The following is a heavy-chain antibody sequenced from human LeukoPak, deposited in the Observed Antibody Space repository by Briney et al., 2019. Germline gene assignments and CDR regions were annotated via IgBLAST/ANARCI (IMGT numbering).Heavy chain of an antibody. CDR2: IDSDDGST. Sequence: GGSLRLSCAASGFTFSRDWMHWVRHVPGKGLVWVSRIDSDDGSTSYADSVRGRFTISRDNAKKTLYRQMNSLRVEDTAVYYCLVILTEPTSPSPDGLDIWGQGTMVTVSS. CDR3: LVILTEPTSPSPDGLDI. D-gene: IGHD2-15*01. J-gene: IGHJ3*02. V-gene: IGHV3-74*01. CDR1: GFTFSRDW.